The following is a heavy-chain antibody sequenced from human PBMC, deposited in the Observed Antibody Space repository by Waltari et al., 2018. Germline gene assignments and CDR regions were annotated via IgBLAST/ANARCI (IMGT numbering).Heavy chain of an antibody. CDR3: ARSMRNWNYVYYFDS. V-gene: IGHV4-34*01. D-gene: IGHD1-7*01. CDR1: GGSFSGYY. J-gene: IGHJ4*02. Sequence: QVQLQQWGAGLLKPSETLSLTCAVYGGSFSGYYWSWIRKPPGKGLEWIGESNHSGSTNYNPSRKSRVTISVDTSKTQFSLKLRSVTAADTAVYYCARSMRNWNYVYYFDSWGQGTLVTVSS. CDR2: SNHSGST.